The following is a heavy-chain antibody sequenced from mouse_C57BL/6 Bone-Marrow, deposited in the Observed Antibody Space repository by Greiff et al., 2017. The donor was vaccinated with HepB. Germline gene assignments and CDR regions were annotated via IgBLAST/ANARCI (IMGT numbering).Heavy chain of an antibody. Sequence: EVKLMESGGGLVQPGGSLSLSCAASGFTFTDYYMSWVRQPPGKALEWLGFIRNKANGYTTEYSASVKGRFTISRDNSQSILYLQMNALRAEDSATYYCARRDYSNYYAMDYWGQGTSVTVSS. D-gene: IGHD2-5*01. CDR3: ARRDYSNYYAMDY. V-gene: IGHV7-3*01. CDR1: GFTFTDYY. CDR2: IRNKANGYTT. J-gene: IGHJ4*01.